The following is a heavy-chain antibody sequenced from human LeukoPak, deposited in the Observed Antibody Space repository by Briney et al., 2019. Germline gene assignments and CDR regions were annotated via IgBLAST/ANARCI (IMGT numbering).Heavy chain of an antibody. CDR1: GGSFSGYY. CDR3: ARRGRYDFWSGSKTNFDY. V-gene: IGHV4-34*01. CDR2: INHSGST. D-gene: IGHD3-3*01. Sequence: ASETLSLTCAVYGGSFSGYYWSWIRQPPGKGLEWIGEINHSGSTNYNPSLRSRVTISVDTSKNQSSLRLSSVTAADTAVYYCARRGRYDFWSGSKTNFDYWGQGTLVTVSS. J-gene: IGHJ4*02.